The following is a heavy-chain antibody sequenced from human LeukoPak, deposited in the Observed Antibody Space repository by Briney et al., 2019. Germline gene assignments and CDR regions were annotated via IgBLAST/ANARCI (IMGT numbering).Heavy chain of an antibody. V-gene: IGHV3-23*01. J-gene: IGHJ4*02. CDR3: GKGIRYGSVNYFY. D-gene: IGHD3-10*01. Sequence: PGGSLSLFCAVYVFPLSSYPVRCVREARWEGLPCASSIGGSSCSTYFADCVKGRFPISRDNPKNTLYLQMNSERAEDNAVYLCGKGIRYGSVNYFYWGQGTLVTVSS. CDR2: IGGSSCST. CDR1: VFPLSSYP.